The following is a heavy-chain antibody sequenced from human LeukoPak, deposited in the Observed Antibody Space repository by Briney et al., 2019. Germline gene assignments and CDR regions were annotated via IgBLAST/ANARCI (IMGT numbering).Heavy chain of an antibody. CDR3: AKDTTGHNDAFDI. D-gene: IGHD1-1*01. V-gene: IGHV3-20*04. CDR1: GFTFDDYG. Sequence: PGGSLRLSCAASGFTFDDYGMTWVRQAPGKGLEWVSGINWNGGSTAYADSVKGRFTISRDNAKNSLYLQMNSLRAEDTALYYCAKDTTGHNDAFDIWGQGTMVTVSS. CDR2: INWNGGST. J-gene: IGHJ3*02.